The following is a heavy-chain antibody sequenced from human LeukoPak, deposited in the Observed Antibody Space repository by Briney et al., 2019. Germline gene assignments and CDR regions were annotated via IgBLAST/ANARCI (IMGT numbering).Heavy chain of an antibody. CDR3: ARGRDSSGYYSPTDAFDI. Sequence: ASVKVSCKASGYTFIGYYMHWVRQAPGQGLEWMGWINPNSGGTNYAQKFQGSVTMTRDTSISTAYMELSRLRSDDTAVYYCARGRDSSGYYSPTDAFDIWGQGTMVTVSS. CDR1: GYTFIGYY. V-gene: IGHV1-2*02. CDR2: INPNSGGT. J-gene: IGHJ3*02. D-gene: IGHD3-22*01.